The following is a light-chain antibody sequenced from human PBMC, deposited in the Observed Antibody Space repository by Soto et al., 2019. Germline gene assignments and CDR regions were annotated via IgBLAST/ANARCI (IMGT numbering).Light chain of an antibody. V-gene: IGLV2-18*02. Sequence: QSALTQPPSVSGSPGHSVAISCTGTGSDIGTYNRVSWYQQPPGTAPKLMIYDVSDRPSGVPDRFSGSKSGNTASLTISGLQAEDEADYYCSSYTSSSTYVFGTGTKLTVL. CDR2: DVS. CDR3: SSYTSSSTYV. J-gene: IGLJ1*01. CDR1: GSDIGTYNR.